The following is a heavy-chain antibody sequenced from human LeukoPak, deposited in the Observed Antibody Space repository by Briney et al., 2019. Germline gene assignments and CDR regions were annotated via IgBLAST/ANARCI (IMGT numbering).Heavy chain of an antibody. CDR3: ARVVGRYCSSTSCYIDY. J-gene: IGHJ4*02. D-gene: IGHD2-2*01. CDR1: GASISTYY. Sequence: SETLSLTCTVSGASISTYYWSWLRQPPGKGLEWMGYIYDSGSTNYNPSLKSRVTISEDTSKRQFSLNLRSVTAADTAVYYCARVVGRYCSSTSCYIDYWGQGTLVTVSS. V-gene: IGHV4-59*01. CDR2: IYDSGST.